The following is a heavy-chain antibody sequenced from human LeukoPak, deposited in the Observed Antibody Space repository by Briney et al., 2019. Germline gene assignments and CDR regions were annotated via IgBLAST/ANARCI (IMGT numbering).Heavy chain of an antibody. Sequence: PGGSLRLSCAASGFTFSDYYMSWIRQAPGKGLEWVSYISSSGSTIYYADSVKGRFTISRDNAKNSLYLQMNSLRAEDTAVYYCASDPAYYYDSSGPGDIWGQGTMVTVSS. CDR1: GFTFSDYY. CDR3: ASDPAYYYDSSGPGDI. V-gene: IGHV3-11*01. D-gene: IGHD3-22*01. CDR2: ISSSGSTI. J-gene: IGHJ3*02.